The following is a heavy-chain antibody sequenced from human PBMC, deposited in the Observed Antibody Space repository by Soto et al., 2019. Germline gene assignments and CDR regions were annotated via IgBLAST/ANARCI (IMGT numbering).Heavy chain of an antibody. CDR3: ASQQLGPSYYYGMDV. V-gene: IGHV1-69*13. Sequence: SVKASCKASGGTFSSYAISWVRQAHGQGLEWMGGIIPIFGTANYAQKFQGGVTITADESTSTAYMELSSLRSEDTAVYYCASQQLGPSYYYGMDVWGQRTTVTVSS. D-gene: IGHD6-6*01. CDR1: GGTFSSYA. J-gene: IGHJ6*02. CDR2: IIPIFGTA.